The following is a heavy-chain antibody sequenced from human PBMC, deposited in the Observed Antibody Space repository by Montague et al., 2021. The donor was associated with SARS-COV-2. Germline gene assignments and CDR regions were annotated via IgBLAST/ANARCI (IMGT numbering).Heavy chain of an antibody. V-gene: IGHV4-34*01. CDR2: STHRGST. CDR3: ARGAPGY. D-gene: IGHD1-1*01. J-gene: IGHJ4*02. Sequence: SETLSLTCAVYGGSFSKYYWSWIRQPPGKGLEWIGESTHRGSTNYNPSLKSRVTVSVDTSKNQFSLKLTSVTAADTAVYYCARGAPGYWGQGTLVTVSS. CDR1: GGSFSKYY.